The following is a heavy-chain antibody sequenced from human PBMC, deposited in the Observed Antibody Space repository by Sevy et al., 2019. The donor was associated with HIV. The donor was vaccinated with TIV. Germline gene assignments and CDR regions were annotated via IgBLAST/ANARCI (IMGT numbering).Heavy chain of an antibody. CDR3: ARNDYSDYYFDY. Sequence: SETVSLTCTVSAGSISSSYYWSWIRLLPGKGLEWIGYFYYSGSIYYNPSLKSRVTIFIDTSKNQFSLKLSSVTAADTAVYYCARNDYSDYYFDYWGQGTLVTVSS. V-gene: IGHV4-31*03. CDR2: FYYSGSI. CDR1: AGSISSSYY. J-gene: IGHJ4*02. D-gene: IGHD4-17*01.